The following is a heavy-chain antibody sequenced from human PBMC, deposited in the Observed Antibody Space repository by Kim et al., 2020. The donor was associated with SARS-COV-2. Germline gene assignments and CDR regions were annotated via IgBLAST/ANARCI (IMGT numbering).Heavy chain of an antibody. V-gene: IGHV3-73*01. CDR2: ISSKANSYAS. D-gene: IGHD1-1*01. CDR1: GFSFSDSA. Sequence: GGSLRLSCAASGFSFSDSAMNWVRQAPGKGLEWVGRISSKANSYASTYAASVKGTFTISRDDSKNAAYLQMNSLKAEDTAVYYCTRVLGTTLACCGAYDIWGQGTMVTVSS. J-gene: IGHJ3*02. CDR3: TRVLGTTLACCGAYDI.